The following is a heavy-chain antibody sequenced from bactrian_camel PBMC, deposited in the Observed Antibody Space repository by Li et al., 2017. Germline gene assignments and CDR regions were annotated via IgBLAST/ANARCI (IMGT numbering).Heavy chain of an antibody. CDR2: IMIVGGTT. CDR1: GLTSTSNC. CDR3: AAGDSDYLHPFDD. D-gene: IGHD4*01. J-gene: IGHJ4*01. V-gene: IGHV3S1*01. Sequence: HVQLVESGGGSVQVGGSLRLSCQISGLTSTSNCMGWFRQVPGKEREGVAAIMIVGGTTYYADSVKGRFTISQDNAKNEVYLQMTSLKSEDTALYYCAAGDSDYLHPFDDWGQGTQVTVS.